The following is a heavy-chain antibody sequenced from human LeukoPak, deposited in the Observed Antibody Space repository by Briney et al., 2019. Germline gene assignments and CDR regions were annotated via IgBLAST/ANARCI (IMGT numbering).Heavy chain of an antibody. CDR1: GGSISSYY. CDR3: ATSAVAGLFDY. CDR2: IYYSGST. D-gene: IGHD6-19*01. J-gene: IGHJ4*02. Sequence: PSETLSLTCTVSGGSISSYYWSWIRQPPGKGLEWIGYIYYSGSTNYNPSLKSRVTISVDTSKSQFSLKLSSVTAADTAVYYCATSAVAGLFDYWGQGTLVTVSS. V-gene: IGHV4-59*01.